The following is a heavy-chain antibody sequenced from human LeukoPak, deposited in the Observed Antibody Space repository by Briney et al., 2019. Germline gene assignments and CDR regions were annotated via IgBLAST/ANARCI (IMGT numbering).Heavy chain of an antibody. J-gene: IGHJ4*02. CDR3: ARDPN. Sequence: GGSLRLSCAASGFTFSNAWMSWVRQAPGKGLEWVSSISSSSSYIYYADSVKGRFTISRDNAKNSLYLQMNSLRAEDTAVYCCARDPNWGQGTLVTVSS. V-gene: IGHV3-21*01. CDR1: GFTFSNAW. CDR2: ISSSSSYI.